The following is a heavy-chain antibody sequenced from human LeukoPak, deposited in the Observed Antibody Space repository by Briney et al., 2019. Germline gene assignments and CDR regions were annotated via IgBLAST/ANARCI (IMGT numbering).Heavy chain of an antibody. Sequence: PGGSLRLSCAASGFTFSDCYMSWVRQAPGKGLEWVANIKPDGSEKYYVDSVTGRFTISRDNAKNSLYLQMSSLRAEDTAVYYCARYWKYNSSWGASNYGGQGTLVTVSS. CDR1: GFTFSDCY. J-gene: IGHJ4*02. CDR2: IKPDGSEK. D-gene: IGHD6-13*01. V-gene: IGHV3-7*04. CDR3: ARYWKYNSSWGASNY.